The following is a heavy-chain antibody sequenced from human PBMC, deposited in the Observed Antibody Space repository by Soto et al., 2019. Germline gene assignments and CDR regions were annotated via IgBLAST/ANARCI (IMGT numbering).Heavy chain of an antibody. V-gene: IGHV3-23*01. CDR3: AKYSELPYEAYLQQ. Sequence: GGSLRLSCAASGFTFSVYAMSSVRQAPGKGLEWVSAISSNGGRTFYADSLRGRFTISRDNSKSALYLQMNNLRAEDTAIYYCAKYSELPYEAYLQQWGQGTLVTVSS. CDR1: GFTFSVYA. J-gene: IGHJ1*01. CDR2: ISSNGGRT. D-gene: IGHD1-7*01.